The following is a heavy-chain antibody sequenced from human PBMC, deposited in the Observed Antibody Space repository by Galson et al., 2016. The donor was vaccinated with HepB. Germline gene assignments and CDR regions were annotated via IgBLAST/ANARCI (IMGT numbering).Heavy chain of an antibody. CDR1: GGTFSTYD. J-gene: IGHJ6*03. D-gene: IGHD6-6*01. CDR2: TSHIFGTT. CDR3: ATVRRDTSSSGQFYYFYMDV. V-gene: IGHV1-69*13. Sequence: SVKVSCKASGGTFSTYDFNWVRQAPGQGLEWMGGTSHIFGTTEYAQEFQGRVTITADESTSTGYMEISSLRSEDTAVYYCATVRRDTSSSGQFYYFYMDVWGIGTTVTVSS.